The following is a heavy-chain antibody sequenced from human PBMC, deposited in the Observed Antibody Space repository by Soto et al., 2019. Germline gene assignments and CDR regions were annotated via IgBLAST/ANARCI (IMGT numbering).Heavy chain of an antibody. CDR3: ARDLEPYKKGYCSGGSCYLVGY. CDR2: ISAYNGNT. D-gene: IGHD2-15*01. J-gene: IGHJ4*02. Sequence: GASVKVSCKASGYTFTSYGISWVRQAPGQGLEWMGWISAYNGNTNYAQKLQGRVTMTTDTSTSTAYMELRSLRSDDTAVYYCARDLEPYKKGYCSGGSCYLVGYWGQGTLVTVSS. V-gene: IGHV1-18*01. CDR1: GYTFTSYG.